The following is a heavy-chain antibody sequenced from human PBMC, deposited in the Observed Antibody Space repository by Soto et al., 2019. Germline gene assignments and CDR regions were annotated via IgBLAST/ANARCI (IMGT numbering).Heavy chain of an antibody. V-gene: IGHV3-7*01. J-gene: IGHJ4*02. CDR1: GFSISTYW. D-gene: IGHD2-15*01. CDR2: INPEGNAK. CDR3: AAWDISNI. Sequence: PGGSLRLSCSGFGFSISTYWMNWIRQTPGKGLEWEANINPEGNAKTYVDPVKGRFFVSRDNTRNSLDLQMTSLRVEDSAIYFCAAWDISNIWGQGILVTVSS.